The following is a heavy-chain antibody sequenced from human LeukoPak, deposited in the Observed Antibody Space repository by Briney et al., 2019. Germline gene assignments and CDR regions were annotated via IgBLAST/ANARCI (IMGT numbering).Heavy chain of an antibody. CDR1: GXIFDTYG. CDR3: ARVYSSGWSY. Sequence: GRSLRLSCAASGXIFDTYGMHWVRQAPGKGLEWVSYISSSGSTIYYADSVKGRLTISRDNAKKSLYLQMNSLRAEDTAVYYCARVYSSGWSYWGQGTLVTVSS. CDR2: ISSSGSTI. V-gene: IGHV3-48*04. D-gene: IGHD6-19*01. J-gene: IGHJ4*02.